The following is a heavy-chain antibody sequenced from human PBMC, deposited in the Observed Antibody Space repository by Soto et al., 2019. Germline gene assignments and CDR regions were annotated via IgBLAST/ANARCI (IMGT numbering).Heavy chain of an antibody. D-gene: IGHD5-18*01. Sequence: GGSLRLSCAASGFTFSSYGMHWVRQAPGKGLEWVAVIWYDGSNKYYADSVKGRFTISRDNSKNTLYLQMNSLRAEDTAVYYCARDSLTAMVEFDYWGQGTLVTVSS. CDR1: GFTFSSYG. CDR3: ARDSLTAMVEFDY. CDR2: IWYDGSNK. J-gene: IGHJ4*02. V-gene: IGHV3-33*01.